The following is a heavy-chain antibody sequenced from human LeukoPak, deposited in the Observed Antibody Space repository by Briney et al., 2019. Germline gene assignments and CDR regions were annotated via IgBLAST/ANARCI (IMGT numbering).Heavy chain of an antibody. Sequence: ASVKVSCKASGYTLSSYDVNWMRQATGQGLEWMGWMAPNSGNTGYAQRFQGRVTMTRNSSISTAYMELSSLRSEDTAVYYCARYNDLWSGPHFDLWGQGTLVSVSS. V-gene: IGHV1-8*01. CDR3: ARYNDLWSGPHFDL. CDR1: GYTLSSYD. CDR2: MAPNSGNT. J-gene: IGHJ4*02. D-gene: IGHD3-3*01.